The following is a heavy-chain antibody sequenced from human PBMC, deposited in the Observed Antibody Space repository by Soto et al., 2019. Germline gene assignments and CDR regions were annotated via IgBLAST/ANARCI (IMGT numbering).Heavy chain of an antibody. Sequence: PGGSLRLSCAASGFTFSSYWISWVRQAPGKGLEWVANIKQDGNEKYYVDSVKGRFTISRDNAKNSLFLQMNSLRAEDTAVYYCARDCSSSNCYRVARMDVWGQGTTVTVYS. CDR1: GFTFSSYW. CDR2: IKQDGNEK. J-gene: IGHJ6*02. V-gene: IGHV3-7*01. CDR3: ARDCSSSNCYRVARMDV. D-gene: IGHD2-2*02.